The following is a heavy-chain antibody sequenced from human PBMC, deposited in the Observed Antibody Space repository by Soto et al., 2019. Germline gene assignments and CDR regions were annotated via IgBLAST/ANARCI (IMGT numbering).Heavy chain of an antibody. V-gene: IGHV1-2*04. CDR3: ARGACGSTSCYDP. CDR1: GYTFTGYY. CDR2: INPNSGGT. J-gene: IGHJ5*02. Sequence: ASVKVSCKASGYTFTGYYMHWVRQAPGQGLEWMGWINPNSGGTNYAQKFQGWVTMTRDTSISTAYMELSRLRSDDTAVYYCARGACGSTSCYDPWGKGTLFTVPS. D-gene: IGHD2-2*01.